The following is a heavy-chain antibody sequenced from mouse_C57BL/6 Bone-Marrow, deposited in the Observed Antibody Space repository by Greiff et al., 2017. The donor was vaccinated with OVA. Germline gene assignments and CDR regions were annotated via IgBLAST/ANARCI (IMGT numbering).Heavy chain of an antibody. CDR1: GYTFTDYY. D-gene: IGHD1-1*01. CDR3: AREDYYDYFDY. J-gene: IGHJ2*01. CDR2: IYPGSGNT. Sequence: QVQLQQSGAELVRPGASVKLSCKASGYTFTDYYINWVKQRPGQGLEWIARIYPGSGNTYYNEKFKGKATLTAEKSSSTAYMQLSSLTSEDSAVYFCAREDYYDYFDYWGQGTTLTVSS. V-gene: IGHV1-76*01.